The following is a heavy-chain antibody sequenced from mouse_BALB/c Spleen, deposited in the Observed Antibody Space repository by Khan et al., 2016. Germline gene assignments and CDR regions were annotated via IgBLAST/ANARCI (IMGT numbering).Heavy chain of an antibody. J-gene: IGHJ2*01. CDR1: GYVFSNYW. V-gene: IGHV1-80*01. CDR2: ISPGDGDP. Sequence: VQLQESGAELVRPGSSVKISCKASGYVFSNYWTNWVKQRSGQGLEWIGQISPGDGDPNYNGKYKGKARLTADKSSSTAYMQLSSLTYEDSAVYFCARVEYGNLDYWGQGNTLTVSS. D-gene: IGHD2-10*02. CDR3: ARVEYGNLDY.